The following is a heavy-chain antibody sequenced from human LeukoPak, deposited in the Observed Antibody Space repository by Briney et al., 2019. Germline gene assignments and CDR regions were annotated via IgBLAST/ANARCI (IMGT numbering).Heavy chain of an antibody. CDR1: GYSFIKYD. J-gene: IGHJ4*02. Sequence: GSVKVSCKASGYSFIKYDMNWVRQAPGQGREWMGWINTNTGNPTYAQGFTGRFVFSLDTSVSTAYLQISSLKAEDTAVYYCARNNADGEGRFSYWGQGTLVTVSS. CDR3: ARNNADGEGRFSY. D-gene: IGHD3-10*01. V-gene: IGHV7-4-1*02. CDR2: INTNTGNP.